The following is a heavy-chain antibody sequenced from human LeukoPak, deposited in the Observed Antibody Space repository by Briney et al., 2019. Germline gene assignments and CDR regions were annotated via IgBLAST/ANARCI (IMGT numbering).Heavy chain of an antibody. V-gene: IGHV4-61*02. CDR3: ARTPYDFWSGYLLYYVDV. D-gene: IGHD3-3*01. Sequence: SETLSLTCTVSGGSISSGRYYCSWIRQPAGKGLEWTGRIYTSGSTNYNPSLKSRVTISVDTSKNQFSLKLSSVTAADTAVYYCARTPYDFWSGYLLYYVDVWGKGTTVTVSS. CDR1: GGSISSGRYY. J-gene: IGHJ6*03. CDR2: IYTSGST.